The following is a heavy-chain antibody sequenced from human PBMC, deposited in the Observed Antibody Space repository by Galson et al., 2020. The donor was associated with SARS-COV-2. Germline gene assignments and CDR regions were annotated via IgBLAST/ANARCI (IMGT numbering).Heavy chain of an antibody. D-gene: IGHD2-15*01. V-gene: IGHV3-30*03. CDR1: GFTFSRYG. Sequence: GESLKISCAASGFTFSRYGMHWVRQAPGKGLEWVALISFDESNRYYVDSVKGRFTISRDNSKNTLYLQMNSLRAEDTALYYCARDDVVALGLDYWGQGTLVTVSS. J-gene: IGHJ4*02. CDR3: ARDDVVALGLDY. CDR2: ISFDESNR.